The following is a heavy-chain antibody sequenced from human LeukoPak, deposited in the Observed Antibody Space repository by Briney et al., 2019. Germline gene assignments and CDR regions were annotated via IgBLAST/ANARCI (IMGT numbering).Heavy chain of an antibody. CDR2: IYYSGST. CDR3: ARGSPSYYDFWSGYYPGLFDY. D-gene: IGHD3-3*01. Sequence: KTSETLSLTCTVSGGSVSSGSYYWSWIRQPPGKGLEWIGYIYYSGSTNYNPSLKSRVTISVDTSKNQFSLKLSSVTAADTAVYYCARGSPSYYDFWSGYYPGLFDYWGQGTLVTVSS. V-gene: IGHV4-61*01. CDR1: GGSVSSGSYY. J-gene: IGHJ4*02.